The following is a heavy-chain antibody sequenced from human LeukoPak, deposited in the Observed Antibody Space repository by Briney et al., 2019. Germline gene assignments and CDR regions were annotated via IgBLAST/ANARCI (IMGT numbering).Heavy chain of an antibody. CDR2: IRQDGSEK. D-gene: IGHD3-16*02. CDR1: GFTFSNYW. CDR3: ARDYVWGSDRYTDY. J-gene: IGHJ4*02. Sequence: GGSLRLSCAASGFTFSNYWMSWVRQASRRGLEWVANIRQDGSEKYYVDSVKGRFTISRDNAKNSLYLQMNSLRAEDTAVYYCARDYVWGSDRYTDYWGQGTLSPSPQ. V-gene: IGHV3-7*05.